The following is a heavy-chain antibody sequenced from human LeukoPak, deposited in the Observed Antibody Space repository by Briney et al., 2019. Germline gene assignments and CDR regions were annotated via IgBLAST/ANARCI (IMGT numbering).Heavy chain of an antibody. D-gene: IGHD2-15*01. CDR3: ASGGVVVVVAATPDLQYYYYGMDV. V-gene: IGHV1-69*13. CDR1: GGTFSSYA. Sequence: ASVKVSCKASGGTFSSYAISWVRQAPGQGLEWMGGIIPIFGTANYAQKFQGRVTITADESTSTAYMELSSLRSGDTAVYYCASGGVVVVVAATPDLQYYYYGMDVWGKGTTVTVSS. CDR2: IIPIFGTA. J-gene: IGHJ6*04.